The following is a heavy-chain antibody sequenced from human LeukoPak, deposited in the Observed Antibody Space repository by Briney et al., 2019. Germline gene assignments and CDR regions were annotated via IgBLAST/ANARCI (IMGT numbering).Heavy chain of an antibody. D-gene: IGHD6-13*01. CDR1: GFTVSSNY. V-gene: IGHV3-66*01. Sequence: GGSLRLSCAASGFTVSSNYMSWVRQAPGKGLEWXXXIYSGGSTYYADSVKGRFTISRDNSKNTLYLQMNSLRAEDTAVYYCARLYSSSWSPFEYFQHWGQGTLVTVSS. CDR2: IYSGGST. J-gene: IGHJ1*01. CDR3: ARLYSSSWSPFEYFQH.